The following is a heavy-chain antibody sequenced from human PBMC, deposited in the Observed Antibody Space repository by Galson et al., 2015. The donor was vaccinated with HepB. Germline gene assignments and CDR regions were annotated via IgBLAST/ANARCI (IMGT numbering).Heavy chain of an antibody. Sequence: SVKVSCKVSGYTLTELSMHWARQAPGKGLEWMGIINPSGGSTSYAQKFQGRVTMTRDTSTSTVYMELSSLRSEDTAVYYCARDTGTVTTVRGFDYWGQGTLVTVSS. CDR3: ARDTGTVTTVRGFDY. CDR2: INPSGGST. CDR1: GYTLTELS. D-gene: IGHD4-17*01. V-gene: IGHV1-46*01. J-gene: IGHJ4*02.